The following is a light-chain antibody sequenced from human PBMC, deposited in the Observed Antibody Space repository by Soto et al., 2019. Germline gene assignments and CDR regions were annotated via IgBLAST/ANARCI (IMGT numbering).Light chain of an antibody. V-gene: IGKV1-33*01. Sequence: DIQMTQSPSSLSASVGDRVTITCQASQDISNYLNWYQQKPGKAPKLLIYDASNLETGVPSRFSESSSDTDYTFKITTLPPEDIATYYFKHYNIPPIPFGKGPRLKIK. CDR1: QDISNY. J-gene: IGKJ5*01. CDR2: DAS. CDR3: KHYNIPPIP.